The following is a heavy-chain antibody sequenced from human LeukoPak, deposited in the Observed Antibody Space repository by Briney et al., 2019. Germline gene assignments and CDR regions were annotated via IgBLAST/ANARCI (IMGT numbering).Heavy chain of an antibody. CDR2: ISYDGSNK. CDR1: GFTFSSYA. J-gene: IGHJ3*02. CDR3: AREYCSGGSYNEEACAFDI. Sequence: GRSLRLSCAASGFTFSSYAMHWVRQAPGKGLEWVAVISYDGSNKYYADSVKGRFTISRDNSKNTLYLQMNSLRVEDTAVYYCAREYCSGGSYNEEACAFDIWGQGTMVTVSS. D-gene: IGHD2-15*01. V-gene: IGHV3-30*04.